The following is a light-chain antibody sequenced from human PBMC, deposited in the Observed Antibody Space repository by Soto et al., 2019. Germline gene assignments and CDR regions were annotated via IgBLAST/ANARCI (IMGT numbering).Light chain of an antibody. J-gene: IGKJ1*01. CDR3: QQYGSSPLT. CDR2: GAS. V-gene: IGKV3-20*01. CDR1: QSVTRTY. Sequence: EIVLTQSPGTLSLSSGERAALSCRASQSVTRTYLAWYQQRPGQAARRLISGASSRATGIPDRFSGSGSGTEFSLTISSLEPEDFAVYYWQQYGSSPLTFGQGTNVDSK.